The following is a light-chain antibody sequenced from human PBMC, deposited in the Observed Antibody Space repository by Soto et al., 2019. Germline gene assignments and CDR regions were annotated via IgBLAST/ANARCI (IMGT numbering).Light chain of an antibody. J-gene: IGKJ1*01. CDR3: QQYTDWPTT. CDR2: GAS. V-gene: IGKV3-15*01. Sequence: VVLTQSPATLSLSPGERGSLSCGASQSVDIYLAWYRHIPGQAPRLLIYGASTRATGIPVRFTGSGFGTEFTLIISNLQSEDLAVYYCQQYTDWPTTFGQGTKVDNK. CDR1: QSVDIY.